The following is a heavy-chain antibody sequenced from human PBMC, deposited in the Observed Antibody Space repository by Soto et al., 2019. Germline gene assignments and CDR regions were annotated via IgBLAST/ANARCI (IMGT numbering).Heavy chain of an antibody. CDR2: IYYSGST. CDR3: ARTIQDCSGGSRYYYYMDV. Sequence: SETLSLTCTVSGGSISSSSYYWGWIRQPPGKGLEWIGSIYYSGSTYYNPSLKSRVTISVDTSKNQFSLKLSSVTAADTAVYYCARTIQDCSGGSRYYYYMDVWGKGTTVTVSS. CDR1: GGSISSSSYY. V-gene: IGHV4-39*01. J-gene: IGHJ6*03. D-gene: IGHD2-15*01.